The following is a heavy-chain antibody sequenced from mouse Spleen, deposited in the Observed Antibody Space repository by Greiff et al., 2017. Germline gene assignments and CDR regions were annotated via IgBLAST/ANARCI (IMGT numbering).Heavy chain of an antibody. CDR2: INPSNGGT. J-gene: IGHJ2*01. D-gene: IGHD1-1*01. CDR1: GYTFTSYY. V-gene: IGHV1S81*02. CDR3: TRGYYGSSFDY. Sequence: QVQLQQPGAELVKPGASVKLSCKASGYTFTSYYMYWVKQRPGQGLEWIGGINPSNGGTNFNEKFKSKATLTVDKSSSTAYMQLSSLTSEDSAVYYCTRGYYGSSFDYWGQGTTLTVSS.